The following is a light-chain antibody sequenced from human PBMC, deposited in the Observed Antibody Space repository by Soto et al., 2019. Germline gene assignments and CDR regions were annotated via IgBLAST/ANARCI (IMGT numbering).Light chain of an antibody. CDR1: QSINSF. V-gene: IGKV1-39*01. CDR3: QQCDSTPQT. CDR2: TAS. J-gene: IGKJ4*01. Sequence: DIQMTQSPSSLSASVGDRVTITCRASQSINSFLNWYQQKPGKAPKLLINTASSLQSGVPSRFSGSGSGTDFTLTISSLQPEDFATYYCQQCDSTPQTFVGGTRVEI.